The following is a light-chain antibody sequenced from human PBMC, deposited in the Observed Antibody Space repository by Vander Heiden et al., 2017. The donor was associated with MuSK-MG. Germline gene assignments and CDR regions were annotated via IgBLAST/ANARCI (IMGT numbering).Light chain of an antibody. CDR3: QSYDSSLSGYV. J-gene: IGLJ3*02. CDR2: GNS. V-gene: IGLV1-40*01. CDR1: SSTIGAGYD. Sequence: QSVLTPPPSVSGAPGQRVTISCTGSSSTIGAGYDVHWYQQLPGTAPKLLIYGNSNRPSGVPDRFSGSKSGTSASLAITGLQAEDEADYYCQSYDSSLSGYVFGGGTKLTVL.